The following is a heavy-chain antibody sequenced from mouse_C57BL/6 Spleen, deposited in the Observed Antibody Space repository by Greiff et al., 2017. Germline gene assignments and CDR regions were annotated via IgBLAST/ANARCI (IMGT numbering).Heavy chain of an antibody. Sequence: VKLQQSGPELVKPGASVKISCTASGYAFSSSWMNWVKQRPGKGLEWIGRIYPGDGDTNYNGKFKGKATLTADKSSSTAYMQLSSLTSEDSAVYFCARTLYLYAMDYWGQGTSVTVSS. CDR3: ARTLYLYAMDY. V-gene: IGHV1-82*01. D-gene: IGHD5-5*01. CDR1: GYAFSSSW. CDR2: IYPGDGDT. J-gene: IGHJ4*01.